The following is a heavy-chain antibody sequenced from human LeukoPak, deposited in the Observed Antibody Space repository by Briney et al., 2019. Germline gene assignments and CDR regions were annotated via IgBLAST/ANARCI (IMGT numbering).Heavy chain of an antibody. CDR2: INYDGSRT. CDR3: ARGESDLDY. V-gene: IGHV3-74*01. J-gene: IGHJ4*02. Sequence: GGSLRLSCAASGFTFSTYWMQWVRQAPGKGLVWVSRINYDGSRTSYADSVKGRFTISRDNGKNTLYLQMNSLRAEDTAVYYCARGESDLDYWGQGTLVTVSS. CDR1: GFTFSTYW.